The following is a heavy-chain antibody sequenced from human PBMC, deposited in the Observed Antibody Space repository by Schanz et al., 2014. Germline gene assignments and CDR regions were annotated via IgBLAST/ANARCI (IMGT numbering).Heavy chain of an antibody. CDR3: ARPRFDYGEVDY. CDR2: IYASGAT. D-gene: IGHD4-17*01. V-gene: IGHV3-NL1*01. CDR1: GFTFSSYA. J-gene: IGHJ4*02. Sequence: QVQLLQFGGGVVQPGRSLRLSCAASGFTFSSYAMHWVRQAPGKGLEWVSTIYASGATYYADSVRGRFTISRDRFQNTLYLRMSSLRAEDTAVYYCARPRFDYGEVDYWGQGTLVTVSS.